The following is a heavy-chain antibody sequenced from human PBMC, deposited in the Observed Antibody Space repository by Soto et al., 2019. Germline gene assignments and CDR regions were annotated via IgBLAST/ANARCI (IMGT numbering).Heavy chain of an antibody. CDR3: FPYCSATSCTPYYFDA. V-gene: IGHV3-11*01. D-gene: IGHD2-2*01. J-gene: IGHJ4*02. Sequence: QVHLVESGGGLVKAGGSLRLSCAASGFTFSDYYMSWIRQAPGKGLEWVSYITSRGNEVYYADSVKGRFTISRDNARNSLYRQMNSLRGEDTAVYYCFPYCSATSCTPYYFDAWGQGTPVTVSP. CDR2: ITSRGNEV. CDR1: GFTFSDYY.